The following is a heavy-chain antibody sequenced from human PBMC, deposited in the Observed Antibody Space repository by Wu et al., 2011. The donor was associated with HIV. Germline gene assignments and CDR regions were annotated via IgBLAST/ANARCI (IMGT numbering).Heavy chain of an antibody. J-gene: IGHJ5*02. CDR3: ARDPLVQGLTWKLLHYFDT. D-gene: IGHD2-21*01. CDR1: GGTLISFA. V-gene: IGHV1-69*04. CDR2: IVPILGTS. Sequence: QVQLTQSGAEVRKPGSSVKVSCKTSGGTLISFATTWVRQVPGHGLEWVGRIVPILGTSTSAQKFQGRVTFSADKSTNTVYMELSSLTSGDTAVYYCARDPLVQGLTWKLLHYFDTWGQGTLIIVSA.